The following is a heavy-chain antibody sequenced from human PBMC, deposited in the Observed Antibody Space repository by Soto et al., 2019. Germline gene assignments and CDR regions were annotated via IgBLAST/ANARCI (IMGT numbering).Heavy chain of an antibody. V-gene: IGHV4-39*01. CDR1: GESISSSSYY. CDR2: TYYSGRT. Sequence: SETLSLTCIVSGESISSSSYYWGWIRQPPGKGLEWIGSTYYSGRTYYNPSFKSRVTISIDTSKNQFSLKLSSVTATDTAVYYCARQRTTVVTQAYFDHWGQGALVTVSS. D-gene: IGHD2-21*02. CDR3: ARQRTTVVTQAYFDH. J-gene: IGHJ4*02.